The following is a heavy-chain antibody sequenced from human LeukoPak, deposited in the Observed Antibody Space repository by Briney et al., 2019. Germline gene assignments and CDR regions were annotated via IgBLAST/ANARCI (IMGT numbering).Heavy chain of an antibody. J-gene: IGHJ6*03. V-gene: IGHV1-8*01. CDR3: ARLAAAHTDYYMDV. Sequence: ASVKVSCKASGYTFTSYDINWVRQATGQGLEWMGWMNPNSGNTGYAQKFQGRVTMTRNTSISTAYMELSSLRSEDTAVYYCARLAAAHTDYYMDVWGKGTTVTVSS. CDR1: GYTFTSYD. CDR2: MNPNSGNT. D-gene: IGHD6-13*01.